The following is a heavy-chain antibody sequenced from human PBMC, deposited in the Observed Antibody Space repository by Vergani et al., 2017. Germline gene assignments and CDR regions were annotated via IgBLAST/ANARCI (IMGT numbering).Heavy chain of an antibody. Sequence: QVQVQESGPGLVKPSETLSLTCSVSGGSISSYYWSWIRQPPGKGLEWIGYIYYSGRTNYNPSLKSRVTISADTSKNQFSLKLSSVTAADTAVYYCARYDCSSTSCYTSRFDSWGQGALVTVSS. D-gene: IGHD2-2*02. J-gene: IGHJ4*02. CDR3: ARYDCSSTSCYTSRFDS. V-gene: IGHV4-59*01. CDR2: IYYSGRT. CDR1: GGSISSYY.